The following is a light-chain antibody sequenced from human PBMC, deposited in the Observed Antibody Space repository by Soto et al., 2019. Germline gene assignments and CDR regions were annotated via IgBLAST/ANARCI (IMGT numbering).Light chain of an antibody. CDR1: TGPVTTDYY. CDR2: STS. J-gene: IGLJ2*01. Sequence: QAVVTQEPSLTVSPGGTVTLTCASSTGPVTTDYYPNWFQQRPGQAPRALIYSTSKKHSWTPARFSGSLLGDRAALTLSGVQPEDEADYYCLLYWGGAEVFGGGTKLTVL. CDR3: LLYWGGAEV. V-gene: IGLV7-43*01.